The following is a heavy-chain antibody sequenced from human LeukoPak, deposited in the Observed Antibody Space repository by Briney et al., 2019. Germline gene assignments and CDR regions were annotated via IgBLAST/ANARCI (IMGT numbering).Heavy chain of an antibody. Sequence: SETLSLTCTVSGGSISSYYWSWIRQPPGKGLEWIGYIYYSGSTHYNPSLKSRVTISVDTSMNQFSLKLNSVTAADTAVYYCASYDSRGLFDYWGQGTLVTASS. CDR3: ASYDSRGLFDY. J-gene: IGHJ4*02. CDR2: IYYSGST. D-gene: IGHD3-22*01. V-gene: IGHV4-59*01. CDR1: GGSISSYY.